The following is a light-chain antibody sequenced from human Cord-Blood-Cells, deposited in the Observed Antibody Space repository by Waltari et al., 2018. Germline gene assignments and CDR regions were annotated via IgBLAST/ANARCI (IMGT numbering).Light chain of an antibody. CDR2: AAS. J-gene: IGKJ3*01. Sequence: DIQMTQSPPSLSASVGDRVTITCRASQSISSNLNWSQQKPGKAPKPLIYAASSLQSGVPSRFSGSGSGTDFTLTISSLQPEDFATYYCQQSYSTPFTFGPGTKVDIK. CDR1: QSISSN. CDR3: QQSYSTPFT. V-gene: IGKV1-39*01.